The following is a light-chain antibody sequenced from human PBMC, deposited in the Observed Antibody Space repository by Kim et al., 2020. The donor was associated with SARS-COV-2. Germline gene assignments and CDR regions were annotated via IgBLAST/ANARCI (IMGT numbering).Light chain of an antibody. Sequence: QFALTQPPSASGSPGQSVTISCSGTSTDFTTYNYVSWYQQHPGKAPKLIIYEITKRPSGVPDRFSGSKSGDTASLTVSGLQAEDEADYYCTSHANDNYVFGTGTKVTVL. J-gene: IGLJ1*01. CDR3: TSHANDNYV. CDR2: EIT. CDR1: STDFTTYNY. V-gene: IGLV2-8*01.